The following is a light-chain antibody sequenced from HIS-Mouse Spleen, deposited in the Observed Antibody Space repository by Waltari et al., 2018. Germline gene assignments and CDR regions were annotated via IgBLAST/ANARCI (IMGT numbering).Light chain of an antibody. J-gene: IGLJ3*02. CDR1: SSNIGSNY. CDR3: AAWDDSLSGPWV. Sequence: ELTQPPSASGPPGQRVTISCSGSSSNIGSNYVYWYQQLPGTAPKLLIYRNNQRPSGVADRFSGAKSGTSASLAISGLRSEDEADYYCAAWDDSLSGPWVFGGGTKLTVL. CDR2: RNN. V-gene: IGLV1-47*01.